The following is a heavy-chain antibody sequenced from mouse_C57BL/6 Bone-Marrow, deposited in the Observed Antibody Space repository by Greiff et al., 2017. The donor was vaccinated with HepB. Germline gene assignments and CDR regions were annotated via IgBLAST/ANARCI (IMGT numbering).Heavy chain of an antibody. CDR2: IDPSDSYT. V-gene: IGHV1-50*01. CDR1: GYTFTSYW. D-gene: IGHD1-1*01. Sequence: QVQLQQPGAELVKPGASVKLSCKASGYTFTSYWMQWVKQRPGQGLEWIGEIDPSDSYTNYNQKFKGKATLTVDTSSSTADMQLSSRTSEDSAVYYGARDSSDLYAMDYWGQGTSVTVSS. J-gene: IGHJ4*01. CDR3: ARDSSDLYAMDY.